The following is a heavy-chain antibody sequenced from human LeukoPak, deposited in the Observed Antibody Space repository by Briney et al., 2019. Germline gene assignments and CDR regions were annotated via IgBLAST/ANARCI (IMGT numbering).Heavy chain of an antibody. J-gene: IGHJ1*01. V-gene: IGHV3-7*04. CDR2: IKQDGSEK. CDR3: VRGPNSSSWYGSGYFQH. CDR1: GFTFSSYW. D-gene: IGHD6-13*01. Sequence: GSLRLSCAASGFTFSSYWMSWVRQAPGKGLEWVANIKQDGSEKYYVDSVKGRFTISRDNAKNSLYLQMNSLRVDDTAVYYCVRGPNSSSWYGSGYFQHWGQGTLVTVSS.